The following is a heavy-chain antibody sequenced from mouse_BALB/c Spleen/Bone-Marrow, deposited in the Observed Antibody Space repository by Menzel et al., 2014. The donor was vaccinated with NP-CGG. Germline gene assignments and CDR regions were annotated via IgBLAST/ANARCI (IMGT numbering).Heavy chain of an antibody. Sequence: QVQLHQSAAELGRPGASVQLSCKASGYSFTNYWTNWVKQRPGQGLEWIGMIHPPDSESRLNQKIKTKATLTVDKSSTTAYLHLSSPTSEDSAVYCCARGLGEICGYWGQGTTLTVSS. CDR2: IHPPDSES. CDR1: GYSFTNYW. V-gene: IGHV1-74*01. CDR3: ARGLGEICGY. D-gene: IGHD4-1*01. J-gene: IGHJ2*01.